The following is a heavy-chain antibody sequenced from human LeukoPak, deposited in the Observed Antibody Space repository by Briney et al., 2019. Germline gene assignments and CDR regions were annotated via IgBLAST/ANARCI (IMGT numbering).Heavy chain of an antibody. CDR1: GFTFSSYA. J-gene: IGHJ4*02. V-gene: IGHV3-23*01. D-gene: IGHD2-15*01. CDR2: ISGSGGST. CDR3: ARDRGTIPDWDY. Sequence: GGSLRLSCAASGFTFSSYAMSWVRQAPGKGLEWVSAISGSGGSTYYADSVKGRFTISRDNSKNSLYLQMNSLRAEDTAVYYCARDRGTIPDWDYWGQGTLVTVSS.